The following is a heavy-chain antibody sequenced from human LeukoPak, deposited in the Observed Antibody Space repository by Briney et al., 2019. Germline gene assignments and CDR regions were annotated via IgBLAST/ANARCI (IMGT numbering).Heavy chain of an antibody. CDR2: INHSGST. Sequence: SETLSLTCAVYGGSFSGYYWSWIRQPPGKGLEWIGEINHSGSTNYNPSFKSRVTISVDTSKNQFSLKLSSVTAADTAVYYCARGLNYYDSSGLNEPYWGQGTLVTVSS. D-gene: IGHD3-22*01. V-gene: IGHV4-34*01. J-gene: IGHJ4*02. CDR1: GGSFSGYY. CDR3: ARGLNYYDSSGLNEPY.